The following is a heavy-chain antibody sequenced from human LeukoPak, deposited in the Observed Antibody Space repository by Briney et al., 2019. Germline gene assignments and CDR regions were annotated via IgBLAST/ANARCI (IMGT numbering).Heavy chain of an antibody. CDR3: ARVTASVVADYYGMDV. D-gene: IGHD2-15*01. CDR2: ISSSSSYI. CDR1: GFTFSSYS. Sequence: TGGSQRLSCAASGFTFSSYSMNWVRQAPGKGLEWVSSISSSSSYIYYADSVKGRFTISRDNAKNSLYLQMNSLRAEDTAVYYCARVTASVVADYYGMDVWGQGTTVTVSS. V-gene: IGHV3-21*01. J-gene: IGHJ6*02.